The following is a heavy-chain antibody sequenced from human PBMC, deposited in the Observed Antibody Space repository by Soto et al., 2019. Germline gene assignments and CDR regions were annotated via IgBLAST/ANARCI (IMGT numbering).Heavy chain of an antibody. D-gene: IGHD6-13*01. CDR3: ESVYSNTWSPDAFDI. V-gene: IGHV4-34*01. Sequence: SATLSRTCAVSGGSFNDYYLSWSRQPPGKGLEWIVEIKHSGLTNYNSSLKSRITMSVYTTKNLFSLKLSSLTAADTAVYYCESVYSNTWSPDAFDIWGQGTVVTVSS. J-gene: IGHJ3*02. CDR1: GGSFNDYY. CDR2: IKHSGLT.